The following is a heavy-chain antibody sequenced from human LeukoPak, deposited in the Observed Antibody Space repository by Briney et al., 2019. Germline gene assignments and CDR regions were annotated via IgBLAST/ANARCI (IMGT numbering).Heavy chain of an antibody. D-gene: IGHD3-22*01. J-gene: IGHJ4*02. CDR2: INAGNGNT. V-gene: IGHV1-3*03. Sequence: ASVKVSCKASGYTFTSYAMHWVRQAPGQRLEWMGWINAGNGNTKYSQEFQGRVTITRDTSASTAYMELSSLRSEDMAVYYCARDRYDSSGYYYGELDYWGQGTLVTVSS. CDR3: ARDRYDSSGYYYGELDY. CDR1: GYTFTSYA.